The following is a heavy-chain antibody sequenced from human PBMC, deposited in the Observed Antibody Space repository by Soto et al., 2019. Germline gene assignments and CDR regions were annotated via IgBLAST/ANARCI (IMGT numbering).Heavy chain of an antibody. CDR3: ARGYGGPIGWFDP. D-gene: IGHD3-16*01. CDR2: INAGNGIT. J-gene: IGHJ5*02. CDR1: GYTFTSYA. Sequence: QVQLVQSGAEVKKPGASVKVSCKASGYTFTSYAMHWVRQAPGQRLEWMGWINAGNGITKYSQKFQGRVTITRDTSASTAYMELSSLRSEDTAVYYCARGYGGPIGWFDPWGQGTLVTVSS. V-gene: IGHV1-3*01.